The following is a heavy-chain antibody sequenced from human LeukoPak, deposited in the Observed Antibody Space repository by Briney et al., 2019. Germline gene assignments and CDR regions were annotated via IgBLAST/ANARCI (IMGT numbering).Heavy chain of an antibody. CDR1: GFTFDDYG. CDR2: ISWNSASV. Sequence: GGSLRLSCEASGFTFDDYGMHWVRQAPGKGLEWVSTISWNSASVGYVDSVKCRFTISRDNAKKTLYLQMNSLRVEDTAVYYCARDPRGSECSHFDSWGQGTLVAVSS. J-gene: IGHJ4*02. CDR3: ARDPRGSECSHFDS. V-gene: IGHV3-9*01. D-gene: IGHD2-8*01.